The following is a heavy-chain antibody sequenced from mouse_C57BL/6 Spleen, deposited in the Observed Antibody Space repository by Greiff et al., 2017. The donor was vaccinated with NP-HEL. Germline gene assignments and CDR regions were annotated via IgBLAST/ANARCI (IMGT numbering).Heavy chain of an antibody. CDR1: GYSITSGYY. V-gene: IGHV3-6*01. J-gene: IGHJ1*03. CDR3: ARHYGSSSWYFDV. CDR2: ISYDGSN. D-gene: IGHD1-1*01. Sequence: DEKLQESGPGLVKPSQSLSLTCSVTGYSITSGYYWNWIRQFPGNKLEWMGYISYDGSNNYNPSLKNRISITRDTSKNQFFLKLNSVTTEDTATYYCARHYGSSSWYFDVWGTGTTVTVSS.